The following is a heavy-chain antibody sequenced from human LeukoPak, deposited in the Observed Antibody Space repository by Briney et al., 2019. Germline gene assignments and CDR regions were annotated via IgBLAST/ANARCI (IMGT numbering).Heavy chain of an antibody. CDR1: GGSFSDYY. CDR2: INHSGST. V-gene: IGHV4-34*01. CDR3: ARGASSSSEYGY. D-gene: IGHD6-6*01. J-gene: IGHJ4*02. Sequence: SETLSLTCAVYGGSFSDYYWNWIRQPPGKGLEWIGEINHSGSTNYNPSLKSRVTISVNTSKNQFSLKLSSVTAADTAVYYCARGASSSSEYGYWGQGTLVTVSS.